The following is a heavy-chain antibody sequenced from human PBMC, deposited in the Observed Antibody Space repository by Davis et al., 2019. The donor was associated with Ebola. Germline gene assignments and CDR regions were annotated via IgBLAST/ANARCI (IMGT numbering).Heavy chain of an antibody. J-gene: IGHJ3*02. CDR1: GYTFTGYY. CDR2: INPNSGGT. V-gene: IGHV1-2*02. CDR3: ATWGLLWFGESARDAFDI. Sequence: ASVKVSCKASGYTFTGYYMHWVRQAPGQGLEWMGWINPNSGGTNYAQKFQGRVTMTRDTSISTAYMELSRLRSDDTAVYYCATWGLLWFGESARDAFDIWGQGTMVTVSS. D-gene: IGHD3-10*01.